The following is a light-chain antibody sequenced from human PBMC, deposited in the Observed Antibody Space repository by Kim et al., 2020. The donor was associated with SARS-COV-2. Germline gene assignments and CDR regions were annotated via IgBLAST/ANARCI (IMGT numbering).Light chain of an antibody. CDR3: TSYTSSSTVV. V-gene: IGLV2-18*02. J-gene: IGLJ2*01. Sequence: GQSVPISCPGTSSDVGSYNRVSWYQQPPGTAPKLMIYEVSNRPSGVPDRFSGSKSGNTASLTISGLQAEDEADYYCTSYTSSSTVVFGGGTKVTVL. CDR2: EVS. CDR1: SSDVGSYNR.